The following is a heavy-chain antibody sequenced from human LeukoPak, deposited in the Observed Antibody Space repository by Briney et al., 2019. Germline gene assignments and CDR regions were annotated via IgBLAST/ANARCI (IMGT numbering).Heavy chain of an antibody. J-gene: IGHJ4*02. Sequence: ASVKVSCKASGGTFSSYAISWVRQAPGQGLEWMGGIIPIFGTANYAQKFQGRVTMTEDTSTDTAYMELSSLRSEDTAVYYCATGPWQWLPNRLDYWGQGTLVTVSS. CDR1: GGTFSSYA. CDR2: IIPIFGTA. CDR3: ATGPWQWLPNRLDY. D-gene: IGHD6-19*01. V-gene: IGHV1-69*06.